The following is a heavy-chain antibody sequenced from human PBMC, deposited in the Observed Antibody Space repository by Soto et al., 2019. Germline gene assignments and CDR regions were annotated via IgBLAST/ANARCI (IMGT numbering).Heavy chain of an antibody. D-gene: IGHD3-22*01. CDR2: IYYSGST. J-gene: IGHJ6*02. V-gene: IGHV4-59*01. CDR3: ARDLADYYDSSGYGLDV. Sequence: SETLSLTGTVSGGSISSYYWSWIRQPPGKGLEWIGYIYYSGSTNYNPSLKSRVTISVDTSKNQFSLKLSSVTAADTAVYYCARDLADYYDSSGYGLDVWGQGTTVTVSS. CDR1: GGSISSYY.